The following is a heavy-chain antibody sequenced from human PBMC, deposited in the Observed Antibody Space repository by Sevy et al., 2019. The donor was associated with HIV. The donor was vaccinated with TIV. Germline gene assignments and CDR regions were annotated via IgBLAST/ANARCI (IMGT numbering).Heavy chain of an antibody. CDR2: ISYDGSNK. J-gene: IGHJ4*02. CDR3: AREGGDYDGLGGSMYFDY. Sequence: GGSLRLSCAASGFTFSSYDMHWVRQAPGKGLEWVAVISYDGSNKYYADSVKGRFTISRDNSKNTLYVQMNSLRAEDTAVYYCAREGGDYDGLGGSMYFDYWGQGTLVTVSS. CDR1: GFTFSSYD. D-gene: IGHD4-17*01. V-gene: IGHV3-30-3*01.